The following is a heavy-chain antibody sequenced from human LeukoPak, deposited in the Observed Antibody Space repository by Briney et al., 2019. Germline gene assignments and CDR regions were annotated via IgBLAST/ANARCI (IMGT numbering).Heavy chain of an antibody. Sequence: SETLSLTCTIFGDSVSRSDSYWDWIRQPPGRGLEWIGIIHYSDRTYYSPSLKSRVPLPVDMSNNQFSLTLSSVTAADTALYFCARRRYYDSSGYLEWGQGTLVTVSS. J-gene: IGHJ1*01. CDR3: ARRRYYDSSGYLE. D-gene: IGHD3-22*01. CDR1: GDSVSRSDSY. V-gene: IGHV4-39*01. CDR2: IHYSDRT.